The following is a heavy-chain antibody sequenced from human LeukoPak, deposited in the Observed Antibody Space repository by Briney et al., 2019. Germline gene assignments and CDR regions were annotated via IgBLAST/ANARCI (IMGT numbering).Heavy chain of an antibody. CDR3: ARRGIAVAGLQVIAFDI. D-gene: IGHD6-19*01. CDR1: GFTFSSYW. CDR2: INSDGSST. V-gene: IGHV3-74*01. Sequence: GGSLRLSCAASGFTFSSYWMHWVRQAPGKGLVWVSRINSDGSSTSYADSVKGRFTISRDNAKNTLYLQMNSLRAEETAVYYCARRGIAVAGLQVIAFDIWGQGTMVTVSS. J-gene: IGHJ3*02.